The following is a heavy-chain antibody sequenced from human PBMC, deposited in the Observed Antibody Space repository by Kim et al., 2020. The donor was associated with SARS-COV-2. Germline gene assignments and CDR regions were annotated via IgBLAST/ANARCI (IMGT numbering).Heavy chain of an antibody. CDR2: IYYSGST. D-gene: IGHD2-15*01. Sequence: SETLSLTCTVSGGSISSYYWSWIRQPPGKGLEWIGYIYYSGSTNYNPSLKSRVTISVDTSKNQFSLKLSSVTAADTAVYYCARGGYEGYCSGGSCYGGGYYYYGMDVWGQGTTVTVSS. V-gene: IGHV4-59*01. CDR1: GGSISSYY. CDR3: ARGGYEGYCSGGSCYGGGYYYYGMDV. J-gene: IGHJ6*02.